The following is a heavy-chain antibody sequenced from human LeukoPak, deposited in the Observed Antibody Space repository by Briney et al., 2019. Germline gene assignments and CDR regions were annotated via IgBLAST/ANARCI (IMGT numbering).Heavy chain of an antibody. CDR3: AMVNQLLYTAGAFDY. J-gene: IGHJ4*02. V-gene: IGHV1-2*02. CDR1: GYTFTGYY. CDR2: INPNSGGT. Sequence: EASVKVSCKASGYTFTGYYMHWLRQAPGQGLEWMGWINPNSGGTNYAQKFQGRVTMTRDTSISTAYMELSRLRSDDTAVYYCAMVNQLLYTAGAFDYWGQGTLVTVSS. D-gene: IGHD2-2*02.